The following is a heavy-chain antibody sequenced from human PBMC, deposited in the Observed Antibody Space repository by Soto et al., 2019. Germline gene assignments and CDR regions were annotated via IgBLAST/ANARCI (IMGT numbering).Heavy chain of an antibody. Sequence: PGESLKISCKGSGYSFTSYWIGWVRQMPGKGLEWMGIIYPGDSDTRYSPSFQGQVTISADKSISTAYLQWSSLKASDTAMYYCARHQYPDTAMVSTYYGMDVWGQGTTVTVSS. V-gene: IGHV5-51*01. CDR3: ARHQYPDTAMVSTYYGMDV. J-gene: IGHJ6*02. CDR1: GYSFTSYW. D-gene: IGHD5-18*01. CDR2: IYPGDSDT.